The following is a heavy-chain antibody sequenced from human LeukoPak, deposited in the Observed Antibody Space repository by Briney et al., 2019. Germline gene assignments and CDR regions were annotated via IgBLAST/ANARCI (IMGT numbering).Heavy chain of an antibody. J-gene: IGHJ4*02. CDR3: ARERYDILTGYHNFDY. V-gene: IGHV4-59*01. CDR2: IYCSVST. D-gene: IGHD3-9*01. CDR1: GGSISSYY. Sequence: SETLSLTCTVSGGSISSYYWSWIRQPPGKGLEWIGYIYCSVSTNYNPSLKSRVTISVDTSKNQFSLKLSSVTAADTAVYYCARERYDILTGYHNFDYWGQGTLVTVSS.